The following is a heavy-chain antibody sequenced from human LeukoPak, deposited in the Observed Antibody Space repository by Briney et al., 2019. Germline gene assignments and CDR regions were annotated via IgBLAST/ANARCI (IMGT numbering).Heavy chain of an antibody. D-gene: IGHD3-3*01. J-gene: IGHJ3*02. CDR2: ISSSSSYI. CDR3: TRDRWRGYYEPGDAFDI. Sequence: GGSLRLSCAASGFTFSSYSMNWVRQAPGKGLEWVSSISSSSSYIYYAVSVKGRFTISRDNAKNSLYLQMNSLRAEHTAVYYCTRDRWRGYYEPGDAFDIWGHGTMVTVSS. CDR1: GFTFSSYS. V-gene: IGHV3-21*01.